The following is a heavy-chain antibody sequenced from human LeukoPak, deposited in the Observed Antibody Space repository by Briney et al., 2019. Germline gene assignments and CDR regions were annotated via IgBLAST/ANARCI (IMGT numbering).Heavy chain of an antibody. CDR1: GDSINSGIYY. CDR3: ARDPLDYYDSSSNAFDI. V-gene: IGHV4-30-4*01. Sequence: SQTLSLTCTVSGDSINSGIYYWSWIRQPPGKGLEWIGYIYYRGSTHYNPSLKSRVTISVDTSKNQFSLKLSSVTAADTAVYYCARDPLDYYDSSSNAFDIWGQGTMVTVSS. J-gene: IGHJ3*02. D-gene: IGHD3-22*01. CDR2: IYYRGST.